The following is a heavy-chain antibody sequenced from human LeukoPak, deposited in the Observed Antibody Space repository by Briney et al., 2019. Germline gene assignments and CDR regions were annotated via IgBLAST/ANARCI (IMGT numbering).Heavy chain of an antibody. CDR3: ARDIGLRKAAPPGWFDP. D-gene: IGHD6-6*01. CDR2: IKQDGSKK. CDR1: GFTFSSYW. J-gene: IGHJ5*02. V-gene: IGHV3-7*01. Sequence: GGSLRLSCAASGFTFSSYWMSWVRQAPGKGLEWVASIKQDGSKKYCVDSVKGRFTISRDNANNSLYLQMNSLRADDTAVYYCARDIGLRKAAPPGWFDPWGQGALVTVSS.